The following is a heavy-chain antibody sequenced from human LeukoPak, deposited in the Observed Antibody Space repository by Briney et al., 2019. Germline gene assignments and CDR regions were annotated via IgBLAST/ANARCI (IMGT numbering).Heavy chain of an antibody. J-gene: IGHJ3*02. CDR3: VKDVLFAVGDTFDI. CDR2: IQYDGTEK. CDR1: GYTFSRHG. D-gene: IGHD3-10*02. V-gene: IGHV3-30*02. Sequence: PGGSLRLFCAASGYTFSRHGMHWVRQAPGKGLEWVAFIQYDGTEKLYADSVKGRFAISRDNSKNTLYLQMNSLRVEDTAVYYCVKDVLFAVGDTFDIWGQGTKVTVS.